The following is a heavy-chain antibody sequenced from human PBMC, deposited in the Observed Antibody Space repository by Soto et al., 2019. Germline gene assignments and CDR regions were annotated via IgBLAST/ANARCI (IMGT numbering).Heavy chain of an antibody. V-gene: IGHV4-39*01. Sequence: SETLSLTCTVSGGSVTNSSYYWGWIRQSPGKGLEWIGSVYYRGRSYSKSSVKSRVTISVDTSKDRFSLSLNSVTASDTAVYFCVSQRTTVPTQAYFDYWGPGALVTVSS. CDR3: VSQRTTVPTQAYFDY. D-gene: IGHD4-17*01. J-gene: IGHJ4*02. CDR1: GGSVTNSSYY. CDR2: VYYRGRS.